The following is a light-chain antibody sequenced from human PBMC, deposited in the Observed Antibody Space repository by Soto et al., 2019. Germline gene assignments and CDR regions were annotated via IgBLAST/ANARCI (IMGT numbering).Light chain of an antibody. J-gene: IGKJ4*01. Sequence: EILMTHSPATLSVSPGERATLSCRASQSVDGNLAWYQHKPGQTPRLLIYDTSTRATGVPTRFSGSRSGAEFTLTINSLQSEDFAVYYCQPYNNWPLTFGGGTKVDIK. CDR3: QPYNNWPLT. CDR1: QSVDGN. CDR2: DTS. V-gene: IGKV3-15*01.